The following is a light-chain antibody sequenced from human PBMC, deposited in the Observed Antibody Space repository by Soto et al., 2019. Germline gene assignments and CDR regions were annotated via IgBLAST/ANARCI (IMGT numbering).Light chain of an antibody. V-gene: IGLV2-23*01. Sequence: QSVLTQPASVSGSPGQSITISCTGTSSDVGSYNLVSWYQQHPGKAPKLMIYEGSKRPSGISNSLSGSKSGNTASLTISGLQAEDEADYYCCSYAGSSTPLYVFGTGTKVTVL. J-gene: IGLJ1*01. CDR1: SSDVGSYNL. CDR2: EGS. CDR3: CSYAGSSTPLYV.